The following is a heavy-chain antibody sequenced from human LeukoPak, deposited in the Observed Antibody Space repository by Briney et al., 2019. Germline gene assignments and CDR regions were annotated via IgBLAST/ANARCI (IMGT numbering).Heavy chain of an antibody. CDR3: ARHRWGYFDSTRVQYYFDY. J-gene: IGHJ4*02. Sequence: NPSETLSLTCAVYGGSFSGYYWSWIRQPPGKGLEWIGEINHSGSTNYNPSLKSRVTISVDTSKNQFSLKLSSVTAADTAVYYCARHRWGYFDSTRVQYYFDYWGQGTLVTVSS. CDR1: GGSFSGYY. D-gene: IGHD3-9*01. V-gene: IGHV4-34*01. CDR2: INHSGST.